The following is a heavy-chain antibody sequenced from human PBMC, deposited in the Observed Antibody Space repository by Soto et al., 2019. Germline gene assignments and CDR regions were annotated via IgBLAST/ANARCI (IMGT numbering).Heavy chain of an antibody. CDR3: ARVSGSYYYGMDV. J-gene: IGHJ6*02. CDR2: IYYSGST. D-gene: IGHD1-26*01. Sequence: PPGKGLEWIGYIYYSGSTNYNPSLKSRVTISVDKSKNQFSLKLSSVTAADTAVYYCARVSGSYYYGMDVWGQGTTVTVS. V-gene: IGHV4-61*05.